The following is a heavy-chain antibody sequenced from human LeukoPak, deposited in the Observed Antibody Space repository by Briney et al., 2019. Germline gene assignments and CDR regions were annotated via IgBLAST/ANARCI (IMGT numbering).Heavy chain of an antibody. V-gene: IGHV4-34*01. CDR1: GGSFSGCY. J-gene: IGHJ4*02. CDR3: ARAVTRRYCSSTSCRRFDY. Sequence: SETMSLTCAVYGGSFSGCYWSWIRQPPGKGLEWIGEINHSGSTNYNPSLKSRVTISVDTSKNQFSLKLSSVTAADTAVYYCARAVTRRYCSSTSCRRFDYWGQGTLVTVSS. D-gene: IGHD2-2*01. CDR2: INHSGST.